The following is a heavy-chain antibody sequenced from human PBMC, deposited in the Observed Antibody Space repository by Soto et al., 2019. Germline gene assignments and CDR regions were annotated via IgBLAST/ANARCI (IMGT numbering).Heavy chain of an antibody. V-gene: IGHV6-1*01. CDR3: ARDPDGAGGDDYYYYGMDV. CDR1: GDSVSSNSAA. D-gene: IGHD3-10*01. Sequence: SQILSLTCAISGDSVSSNSAAWNWIRQSPSRGLEWLGRTYYRSKWYNDYAVSVKSRITINPDTSKNQFSLQLNSVTPEDTAVYYCARDPDGAGGDDYYYYGMDVWGQGTTVTVSS. J-gene: IGHJ6*02. CDR2: TYYRSKWYN.